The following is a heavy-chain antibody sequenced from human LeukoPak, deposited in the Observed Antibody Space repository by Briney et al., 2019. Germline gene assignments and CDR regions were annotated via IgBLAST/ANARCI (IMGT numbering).Heavy chain of an antibody. V-gene: IGHV1-2*06. J-gene: IGHJ1*01. D-gene: IGHD3-16*01. CDR3: ARERLRYVYDANAKL. CDR2: INPDSGDT. CDR1: GYTFIDYY. Sequence: ASVKVSCKASGYTFIDYYIHWVRQAPGQGLEWMGRINPDSGDTNYAQKFQGRVTMTRDTSINTAYMALSNLRSDDTAVYYCARERLRYVYDANAKLWGQGTLVT.